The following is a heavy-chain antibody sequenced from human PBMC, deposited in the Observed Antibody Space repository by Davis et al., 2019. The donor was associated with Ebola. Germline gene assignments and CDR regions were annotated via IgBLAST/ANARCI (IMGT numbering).Heavy chain of an antibody. V-gene: IGHV4-61*08. Sequence: MPSETLSLTCTVSGGSISSGGYYWSWIRQPPGKGLEWIGYIYHSGHTNSNPPLKSRVTISVDTSKNQFSLKLSSVTAADTAVYYCARHEPTYYYDSSGYYSRPDWFDPWGQGTLVTVSS. CDR1: GGSISSGGYY. CDR3: ARHEPTYYYDSSGYYSRPDWFDP. CDR2: IYHSGHT. J-gene: IGHJ5*02. D-gene: IGHD3-22*01.